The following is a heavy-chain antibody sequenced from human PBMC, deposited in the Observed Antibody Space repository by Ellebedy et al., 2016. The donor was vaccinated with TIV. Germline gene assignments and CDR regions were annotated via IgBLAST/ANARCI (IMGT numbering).Heavy chain of an antibody. V-gene: IGHV1-18*04. J-gene: IGHJ6*02. Sequence: AASVKVSCKASGYTFTNYGINWVRQAPGQGPEWMGWISVHSGDTKFAQRLQGRVTMTKYTSTTTAYMELRSLRSDDTAVYYCARDRGVAANRGYYYNGMDFWGQGTTVTVSS. CDR2: ISVHSGDT. CDR1: GYTFTNYG. CDR3: ARDRGVAANRGYYYNGMDF. D-gene: IGHD6-13*01.